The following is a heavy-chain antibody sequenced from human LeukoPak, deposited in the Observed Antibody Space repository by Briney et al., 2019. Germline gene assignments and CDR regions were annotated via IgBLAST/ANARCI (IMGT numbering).Heavy chain of an antibody. Sequence: ASVKVPCKASGYTFTSYGISWVRQAPGQGLEWMGWISAYNGNTNYAQKLQGRVTMTTDTSTSTAYMELRSLRSDDTAVYYCAREGSLGYCSGGSCLDYGMDVWGQGTTVTVSS. CDR3: AREGSLGYCSGGSCLDYGMDV. J-gene: IGHJ6*02. CDR1: GYTFTSYG. D-gene: IGHD2-15*01. V-gene: IGHV1-18*01. CDR2: ISAYNGNT.